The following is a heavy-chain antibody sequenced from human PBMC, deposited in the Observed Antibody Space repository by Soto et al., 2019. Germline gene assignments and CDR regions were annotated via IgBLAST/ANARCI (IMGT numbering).Heavy chain of an antibody. J-gene: IGHJ6*03. D-gene: IGHD3-10*01. CDR2: ISAYNGNT. Sequence: ASVKVSCKASGYTFTSYGISWVRQAPGQRLEWMGWISAYNGNTNYAQKLQGRVTMTTDTSTSTAYMELRSLRSDDTAVYYCARSYGSGSYYNGIVGPVQPDYYYYYMDVWGKGTTVTVSS. V-gene: IGHV1-18*01. CDR3: ARSYGSGSYYNGIVGPVQPDYYYYYMDV. CDR1: GYTFTSYG.